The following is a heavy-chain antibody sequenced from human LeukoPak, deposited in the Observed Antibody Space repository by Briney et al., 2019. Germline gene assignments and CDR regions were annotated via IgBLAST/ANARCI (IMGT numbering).Heavy chain of an antibody. J-gene: IGHJ4*02. D-gene: IGHD3-10*01. CDR2: INPDGSAK. CDR3: AREIWFRCDY. Sequence: QTGGSLRLSCAASGFTFRSEWLSWVRQAPGKGLEWVAKINPDGSAKFYVDSVRGRFTISRDSAKNSLYLQMDSLTAEDTAVYYCAREIWFRCDYWGQGTLVIVSS. V-gene: IGHV3-7*04. CDR1: GFTFRSEW.